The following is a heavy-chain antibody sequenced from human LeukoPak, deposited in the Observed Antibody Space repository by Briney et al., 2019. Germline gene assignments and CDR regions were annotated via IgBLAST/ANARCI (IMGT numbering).Heavy chain of an antibody. V-gene: IGHV3-23*01. J-gene: IGHJ4*02. CDR1: GLTFRNYA. D-gene: IGHD2-15*01. CDR3: AKGGHYSFVDY. Sequence: GGSLRLSCAASGLTFRNYAMSWVREAPGKGLEWVSTISGDGTETFFADSVRGRFTISRDNSKSTVSLQMNSLRVEDMAVYYCAKGGHYSFVDYWGRGTLVIVSS. CDR2: ISGDGTET.